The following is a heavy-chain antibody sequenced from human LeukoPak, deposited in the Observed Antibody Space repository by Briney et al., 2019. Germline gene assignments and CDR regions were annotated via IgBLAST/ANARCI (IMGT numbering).Heavy chain of an antibody. Sequence: GGSLRLSCAASGFTFSSYSMNWVRQAPGKGLEWVSYISSSSSTIYYADSVKGRFTISRDNAKNSLYLQMNSLRDEDTAVYYCAIYDSSGYDAFDIWGQGTMATVSS. J-gene: IGHJ3*02. CDR1: GFTFSSYS. CDR2: ISSSSSTI. CDR3: AIYDSSGYDAFDI. V-gene: IGHV3-48*02. D-gene: IGHD3-22*01.